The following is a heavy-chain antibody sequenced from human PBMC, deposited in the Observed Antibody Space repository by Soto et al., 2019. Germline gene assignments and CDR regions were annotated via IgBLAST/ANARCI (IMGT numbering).Heavy chain of an antibody. J-gene: IGHJ4*02. CDR3: ARGAEQWLVPLDY. CDR2: IYYSGST. Sequence: SETLSLTCTVSCGSISSSSYYWGWIRQPPGKGLEWIGSIYYSGSTYYNPSLKSRVTISVDTSKNQFSLKLSSVTAADTAVYYCARGAEQWLVPLDYWGQGTLVTVSS. V-gene: IGHV4-39*01. CDR1: CGSISSSSYY. D-gene: IGHD6-19*01.